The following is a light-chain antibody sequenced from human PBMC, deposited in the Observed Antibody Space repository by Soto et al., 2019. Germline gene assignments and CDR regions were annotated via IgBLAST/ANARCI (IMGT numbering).Light chain of an antibody. CDR2: DAS. Sequence: DGQIIHCHYSLSASLGYIVTITFHSSQDIRNYLNWYQQKPGKAPKLLICDASKLEPGVPSRFSGSGSGTDFTFTISGLQPEDFATYYCDQYEDSHPFGQGTLLEV. CDR3: DQYEDSHP. V-gene: IGKV1-33*01. CDR1: QDIRNY. J-gene: IGKJ5*01.